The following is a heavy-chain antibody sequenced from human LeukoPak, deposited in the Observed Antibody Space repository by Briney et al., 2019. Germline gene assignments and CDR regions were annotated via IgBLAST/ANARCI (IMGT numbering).Heavy chain of an antibody. V-gene: IGHV4-30-4*08. Sequence: SETLSLTCTVSGGSISSGDYYRSWIRQPPGKGLEWIGYIYCSGRTYYNPSLKSRVTISVDTSKNQFSLKLSSVTAADTAVYYCASRNSGSYSQLDYWGQGTLVTVSS. CDR2: IYCSGRT. CDR3: ASRNSGSYSQLDY. D-gene: IGHD3-10*01. J-gene: IGHJ4*02. CDR1: GGSISSGDYY.